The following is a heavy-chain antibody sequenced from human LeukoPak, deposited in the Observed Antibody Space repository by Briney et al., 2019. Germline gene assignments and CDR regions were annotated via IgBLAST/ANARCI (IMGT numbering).Heavy chain of an antibody. V-gene: IGHV4-38-2*02. CDR2: IYHSGST. CDR1: GHSISSGYY. CDR3: ARNTVIRAFDI. J-gene: IGHJ3*02. Sequence: SETLSLTCTVSGHSISSGYYWGWIRQPPGKGLEWIGSIYHSGSTNYNPSLKSRVTISVDTSKNQFSLKLSSVTAADTAVYYCARNTVIRAFDIWGQGTMVTVSS. D-gene: IGHD4-17*01.